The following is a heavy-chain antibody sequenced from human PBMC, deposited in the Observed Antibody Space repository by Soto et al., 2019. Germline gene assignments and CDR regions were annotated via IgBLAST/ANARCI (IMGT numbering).Heavy chain of an antibody. Sequence: QVQLQESGPGLVKPSGTLSLTCAVSSGSITSSNWWSWVRQPPGKGLEWIGEIFHNGNTYYNPSLKSRVTVSVDTSKNQCSLILGSVTAADTAVYYSARRPWGMDVWGQGTTVTVSS. D-gene: IGHD6-6*01. CDR3: ARRPWGMDV. CDR2: IFHNGNT. CDR1: SGSITSSNW. V-gene: IGHV4-4*02. J-gene: IGHJ6*02.